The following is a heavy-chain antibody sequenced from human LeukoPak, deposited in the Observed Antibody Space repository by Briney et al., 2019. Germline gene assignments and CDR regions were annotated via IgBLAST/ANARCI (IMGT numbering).Heavy chain of an antibody. D-gene: IGHD6-19*01. CDR1: GFTFSSHW. CDR2: ISSDGSST. CDR3: ARLSLSGWVNDH. Sequence: PGGSLRLSCAASGFTFSSHWMHWVRQAPGKGLVWVTRISSDGSSTSYADSVKGRFTISRDNAKNTLYLQMSSLRAEDTAMYYCARLSLSGWVNDHWGQGTLVTVSS. V-gene: IGHV3-74*01. J-gene: IGHJ4*02.